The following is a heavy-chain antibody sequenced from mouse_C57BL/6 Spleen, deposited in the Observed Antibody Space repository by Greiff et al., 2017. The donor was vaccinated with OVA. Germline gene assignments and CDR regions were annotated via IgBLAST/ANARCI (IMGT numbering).Heavy chain of an antibody. CDR1: GYTFTDYY. CDR3: AREDDDVTRGFAY. D-gene: IGHD2-12*01. V-gene: IGHV1-76*01. J-gene: IGHJ3*01. Sequence: VQLQQSGAELVRPGASVKLSCKASGYTFTDYYINWVKQRPGQGLEWIARIYPGSGNTYYNEKFKGKATLTAEKSSRTAYMQLSSLTSEDSAVYFCAREDDDVTRGFAYWGQGTLVTVSA. CDR2: IYPGSGNT.